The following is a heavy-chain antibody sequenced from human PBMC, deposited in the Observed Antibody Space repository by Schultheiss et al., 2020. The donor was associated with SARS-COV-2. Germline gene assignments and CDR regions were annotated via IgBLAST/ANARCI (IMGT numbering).Heavy chain of an antibody. V-gene: IGHV4-34*01. CDR1: GGSFSGYY. CDR2: INHSGST. D-gene: IGHD6-6*01. Sequence: SETLSLTCAVYGGSFSGYYWSWIRQPPGKGLEWIGEINHSGSTNYNPSLKSRVTISVDTSKNQFSLKLSSVTAADSAVYYCARDQRSSFDYWGQGTLVTVSS. CDR3: ARDQRSSFDY. J-gene: IGHJ4*02.